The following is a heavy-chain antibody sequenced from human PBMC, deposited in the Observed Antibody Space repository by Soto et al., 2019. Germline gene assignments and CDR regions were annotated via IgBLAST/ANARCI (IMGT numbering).Heavy chain of an antibody. V-gene: IGHV3-30-3*01. Sequence: SCAASGFTFSSYAMHWFRQAPGKGLEWVAVISYDGSNKYYADSVKGRFTISRDNSKNTLYLQMNSLRAEDTAVYYCARGRGYAAPDYWGQGTLVTVSS. J-gene: IGHJ4*02. CDR2: ISYDGSNK. CDR3: ARGRGYAAPDY. D-gene: IGHD2-15*01. CDR1: GFTFSSYA.